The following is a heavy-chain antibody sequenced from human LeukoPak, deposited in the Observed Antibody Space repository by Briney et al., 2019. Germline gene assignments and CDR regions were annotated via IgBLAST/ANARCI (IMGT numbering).Heavy chain of an antibody. Sequence: GGSLRLSCAASGFTFSSYWMSWVRQAPGKGLEWVANIKQDGSEKYYVDSVKGRFTISRDNAKNSVYLQMNSLRAEDTAVYYCAIDYGDYPETYWGQGTLVTVSS. J-gene: IGHJ4*02. CDR2: IKQDGSEK. CDR3: AIDYGDYPETY. D-gene: IGHD4-17*01. CDR1: GFTFSSYW. V-gene: IGHV3-7*01.